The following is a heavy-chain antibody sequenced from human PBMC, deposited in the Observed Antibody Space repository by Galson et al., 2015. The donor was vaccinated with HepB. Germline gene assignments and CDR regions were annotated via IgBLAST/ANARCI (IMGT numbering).Heavy chain of an antibody. D-gene: IGHD6-13*01. CDR3: ARSPTRHSSSLYWDY. CDR1: GYTFTSYY. J-gene: IGHJ4*02. Sequence: SVKVSCKASGYTFTSYYMHWVRQAPGQGLEWMGWISAYNGNTNYAQKLQGRVTMTTDTSTSTAYMELRSLRSDDTAVYYCARSPTRHSSSLYWDYWGQGTLVTVSS. CDR2: ISAYNGNT. V-gene: IGHV1-18*04.